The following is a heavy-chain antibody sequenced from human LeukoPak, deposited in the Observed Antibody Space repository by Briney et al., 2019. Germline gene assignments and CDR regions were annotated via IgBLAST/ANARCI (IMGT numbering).Heavy chain of an antibody. CDR3: ARLDCYDVVGCYNH. CDR2: VSHDGTT. V-gene: IGHV4-59*08. D-gene: IGHD3/OR15-3a*01. Sequence: PSETLSLTCSVSGDSVTTYYWSWIRQATGKGLEWIGYVSHDGTTNYTPSFRSRVIMSVDTANNTISLRLTSVTAADTAIYYCARLDCYDVVGCYNHWGRGTQVTVS. CDR1: GDSVTTYY. J-gene: IGHJ5*02.